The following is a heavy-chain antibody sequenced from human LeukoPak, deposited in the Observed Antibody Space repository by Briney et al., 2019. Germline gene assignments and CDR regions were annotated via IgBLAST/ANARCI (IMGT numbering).Heavy chain of an antibody. V-gene: IGHV4-39*01. CDR1: GGSISSSSYY. D-gene: IGHD2-21*02. Sequence: PSETLSLTCTVSGGSISSSSYYWGWIRQPPGKGLEWIGNIYYSGSTYYNPSLKSRVTISVDTPKNQFSLKPSSVTAADTAVYYCARRGRHIVVVTATYDAFDIWGQGTMVTVSS. J-gene: IGHJ3*02. CDR2: IYYSGST. CDR3: ARRGRHIVVVTATYDAFDI.